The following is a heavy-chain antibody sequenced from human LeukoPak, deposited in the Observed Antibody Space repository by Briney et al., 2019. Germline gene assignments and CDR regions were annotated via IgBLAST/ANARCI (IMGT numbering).Heavy chain of an antibody. CDR3: TKGRGYDVWGGYSSFDY. CDR2: ISYDGSNK. D-gene: IGHD3-3*01. J-gene: IGHJ4*02. CDR1: GFTFSSYG. Sequence: GGSLRLSCAASGFTFSSYGMHWVRQAPGKGLEWVAVISYDGSNKYYVDSVKGRFTISRDNSKNTLYLQMNSLRAEDTAVYYGTKGRGYDVWGGYSSFDYWGQGTLVTVSS. V-gene: IGHV3-30*18.